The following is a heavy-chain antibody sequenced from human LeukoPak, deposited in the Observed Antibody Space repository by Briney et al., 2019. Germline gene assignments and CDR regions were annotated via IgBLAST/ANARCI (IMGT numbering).Heavy chain of an antibody. CDR3: AKVHRGVSPLE. J-gene: IGHJ4*02. V-gene: IGHV3-33*06. CDR2: IWYDGSNK. D-gene: IGHD3-10*01. Sequence: GGSLRLSCAASGFTFSSYGMHWVRQAPGKGLEWVAVIWYDGSNKYYADSVKGRFTISRDNSKNTLYLQMNSLRAEDTAVYYCAKVHRGVSPLEWGQGTLVTVSS. CDR1: GFTFSSYG.